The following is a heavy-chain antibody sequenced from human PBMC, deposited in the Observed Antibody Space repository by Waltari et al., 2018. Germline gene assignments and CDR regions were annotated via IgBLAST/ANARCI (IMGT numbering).Heavy chain of an antibody. V-gene: IGHV1-2*06. CDR3: ATLDNGSGRKGAHYYYGMDV. CDR1: GYTFTGYY. Sequence: QVQLVQSGAEVKKPGASVKVSCKASGYTFTGYYMPWVRQAPGQGPEWMGRINPNSGGTNYAQKFQGRVTMTRDTSISTAYMELSRLRSDDTAVYYCATLDNGSGRKGAHYYYGMDVWGQGTTVTVSS. J-gene: IGHJ6*02. CDR2: INPNSGGT. D-gene: IGHD3-10*01.